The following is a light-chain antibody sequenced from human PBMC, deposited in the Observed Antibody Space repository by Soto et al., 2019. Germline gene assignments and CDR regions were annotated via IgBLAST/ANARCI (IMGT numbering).Light chain of an antibody. CDR2: GNS. Sequence: QSVLTQPPSVSGAPGQRVTISCTGSSSNIGAGYDVHWYQQLPGTAPKLLISGNSNRPSGVPDRFSGSKSGTSASLAITGLQAEDEADYYCQSYDSSRSGRVFGTGTKLTVL. CDR3: QSYDSSRSGRV. CDR1: SSNIGAGYD. V-gene: IGLV1-40*01. J-gene: IGLJ1*01.